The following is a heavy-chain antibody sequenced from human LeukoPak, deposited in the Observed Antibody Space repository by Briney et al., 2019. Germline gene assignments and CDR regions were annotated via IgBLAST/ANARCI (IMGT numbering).Heavy chain of an antibody. J-gene: IGHJ3*02. V-gene: IGHV3-30-3*01. Sequence: GGSLRLSCAASGFTFSSYAMHWVRQAPGKGLEWVAVISYDGSNKYYADSVKGRFTISRDNSKNTLYLQVNSLRAEDTAVYYCAREVEMGSSGWYRGSAFDIWGQGTMVTVSS. CDR2: ISYDGSNK. CDR1: GFTFSSYA. CDR3: AREVEMGSSGWYRGSAFDI. D-gene: IGHD6-19*01.